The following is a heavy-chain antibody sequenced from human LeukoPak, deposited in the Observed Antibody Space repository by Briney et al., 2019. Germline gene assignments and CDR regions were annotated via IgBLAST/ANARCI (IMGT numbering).Heavy chain of an antibody. V-gene: IGHV3-23*01. D-gene: IGHD2-21*01. Sequence: PGGSLRLSCAASGFTFSSYAMSWVRQAPGKGLEWVSAISGSGGSTYYADSVKGRFTISRDNSKNTLYLQMNSLRAEDTAVYYCASPMTTYSYCGGDCYFAFDYWGQGTLVTVSS. J-gene: IGHJ4*02. CDR2: ISGSGGST. CDR3: ASPMTTYSYCGGDCYFAFDY. CDR1: GFTFSSYA.